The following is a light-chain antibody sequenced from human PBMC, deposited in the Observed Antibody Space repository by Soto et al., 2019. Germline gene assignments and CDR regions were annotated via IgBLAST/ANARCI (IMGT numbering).Light chain of an antibody. J-gene: IGKJ1*01. V-gene: IGKV3-15*01. Sequence: EIVMTQSPATLSVSPGERATLSCRASQSVGSNLAWYQQKPGQAPRLLMYDASTRATGIPARFSGSESGTEFTLTITSLQSEDFVVYYCQQYYNQWTFGPGTKVDIK. CDR1: QSVGSN. CDR2: DAS. CDR3: QQYYNQWT.